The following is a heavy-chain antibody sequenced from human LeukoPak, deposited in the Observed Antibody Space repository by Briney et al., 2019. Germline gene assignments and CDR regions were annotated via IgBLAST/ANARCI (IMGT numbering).Heavy chain of an antibody. J-gene: IGHJ1*01. CDR1: GGSISSGGYY. Sequence: PSETLSLTCTVSGGSISSGGYYWSWIRQHPGKGLEWIGYIYYSGSTYYNPSLKSRVTISVDTSKNQFSLKLSSVTAADTAVYYCARRYSQQLRYFHPWGQGTLVTVSS. CDR2: IYYSGST. CDR3: ARRYSQQLRYFHP. D-gene: IGHD3-9*01. V-gene: IGHV4-31*03.